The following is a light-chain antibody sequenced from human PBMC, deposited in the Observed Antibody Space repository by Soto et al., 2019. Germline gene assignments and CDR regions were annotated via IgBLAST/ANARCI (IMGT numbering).Light chain of an antibody. CDR1: QDIAIY. Sequence: IQFTQSPSSLSSSVLERFTITCRASQDIAIYLAWYQQKPGEAPKLLIYAASTLYGGVPSRFSGSGSGTDFALTITSLQAEDFATYYCQQLRMYPSTFGGGTKVDIK. V-gene: IGKV1-9*01. CDR3: QQLRMYPST. J-gene: IGKJ4*01. CDR2: AAS.